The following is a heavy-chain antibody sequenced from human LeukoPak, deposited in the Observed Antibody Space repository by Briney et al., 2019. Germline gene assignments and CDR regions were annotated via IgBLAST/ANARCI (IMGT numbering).Heavy chain of an antibody. J-gene: IGHJ6*02. V-gene: IGHV4-4*07. Sequence: SETLSLTCTVSGGSISSYYWSWIRQPAGKGLEWIGRIYTSGSTNYNPSLKSRITMSVDTSKNQFSLKLSSVTAADTAVYYCARAASGSSSVPPRSYYYYYGMDVWGQGTTVTVSS. CDR3: ARAASGSSSVPPRSYYYYYGMDV. CDR2: IYTSGST. D-gene: IGHD3-10*01. CDR1: GGSISSYY.